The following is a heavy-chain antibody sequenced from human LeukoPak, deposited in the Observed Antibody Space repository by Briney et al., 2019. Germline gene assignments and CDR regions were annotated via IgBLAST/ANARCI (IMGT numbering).Heavy chain of an antibody. D-gene: IGHD3-3*01. J-gene: IGHJ4*02. CDR2: INPSGGST. Sequence: GASVKLSCKASGYIFTRHYIHWVRQAPGQGPEWLGIINPSGGSTNYAQKVQGRVTMTRDTSTSTVYMELSSLRSEDTAMYYCASWGGEAKHGLWSGPFDYWGQGTLVIVSS. CDR1: GYIFTRHY. V-gene: IGHV1-46*01. CDR3: ASWGGEAKHGLWSGPFDY.